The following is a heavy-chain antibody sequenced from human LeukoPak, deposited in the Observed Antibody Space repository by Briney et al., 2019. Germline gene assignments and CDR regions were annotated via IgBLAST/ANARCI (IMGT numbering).Heavy chain of an antibody. Sequence: PGGSLRLSCAASGFTFSSYWMSWVRQAPGKGLEWVANIKQDGSEKYYVDSVKGRFTISRDNAKNSLYLQMNSLRAEDTAVYYCARGPYIYCSGGSCSFDCWGQGTLVTVSS. J-gene: IGHJ4*02. D-gene: IGHD2-15*01. CDR1: GFTFSSYW. CDR2: IKQDGSEK. V-gene: IGHV3-7*03. CDR3: ARGPYIYCSGGSCSFDC.